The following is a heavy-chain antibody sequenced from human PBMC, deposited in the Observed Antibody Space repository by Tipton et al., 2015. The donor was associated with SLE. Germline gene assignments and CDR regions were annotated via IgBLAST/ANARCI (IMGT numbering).Heavy chain of an antibody. CDR2: ISSSSTI. CDR3: ARDSGSGYYYYFGMDV. D-gene: IGHD3-10*01. Sequence: SLRLSCAASGFTFSSYAMSWVRQAPGKGLEWVSYISSSSTIYYADSVKGRFTISRDNAKNSLYLQMNSLRAEDTAVYYCARDSGSGYYYYFGMDVWGQGTTVTVSS. J-gene: IGHJ6*02. CDR1: GFTFSSYA. V-gene: IGHV3-48*01.